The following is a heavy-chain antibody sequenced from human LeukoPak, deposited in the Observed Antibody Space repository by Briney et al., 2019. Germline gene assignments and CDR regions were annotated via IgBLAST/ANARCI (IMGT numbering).Heavy chain of an antibody. D-gene: IGHD3-10*02. Sequence: SETLSLTCAVYGGSFSGYYWSWIRQPPGKGLEWIGEINHSGSTNYNPSLKSRVTISVDTSKNQFSLKMSSVTAADTAVYYCAIKGRGCSGRYYYYYYYMDVWVKGTKVTVSS. V-gene: IGHV4-34*01. CDR1: GGSFSGYY. J-gene: IGHJ6*03. CDR2: INHSGST. CDR3: AIKGRGCSGRYYYYYYYMDV.